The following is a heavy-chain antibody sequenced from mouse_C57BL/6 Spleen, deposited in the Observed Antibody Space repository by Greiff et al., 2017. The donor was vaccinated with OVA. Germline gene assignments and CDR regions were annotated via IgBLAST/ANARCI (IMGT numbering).Heavy chain of an antibody. Sequence: QVQLQQSGAELVRPGTSVKVSCKASGYAFTNYLIEWVKQRPGQGLEWIGVINPGSGGTNYNEKFKGKATLTADKSSSTAYMQLSSLTSEDSAVDFCARSYYYGSHDYWGQGTTLTVSS. D-gene: IGHD1-1*01. J-gene: IGHJ2*01. CDR2: INPGSGGT. V-gene: IGHV1-54*01. CDR1: GYAFTNYL. CDR3: ARSYYYGSHDY.